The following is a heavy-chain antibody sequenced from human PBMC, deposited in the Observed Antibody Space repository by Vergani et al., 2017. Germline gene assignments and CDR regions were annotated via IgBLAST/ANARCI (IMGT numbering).Heavy chain of an antibody. CDR1: GGTFSSYA. V-gene: IGHV1-69*06. J-gene: IGHJ3*02. Sequence: QVQLVQSGAEVKKPGSSVKVSCKASGGTFSSYAISWVRQAPGQGLEWMGGIIPIFGTANYAQKFQGRVTITADKSTSTAYMELSSLRSEDTAVYYCATRLYYYDSSGYQGGAFDIWGQGTMVTVSS. D-gene: IGHD3-22*01. CDR3: ATRLYYYDSSGYQGGAFDI. CDR2: IIPIFGTA.